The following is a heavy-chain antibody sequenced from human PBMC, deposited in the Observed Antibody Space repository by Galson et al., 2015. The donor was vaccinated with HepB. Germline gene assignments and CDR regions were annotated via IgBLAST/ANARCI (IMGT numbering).Heavy chain of an antibody. CDR1: GGTFSSYA. CDR3: ARGLELYDSSGYPAGFDAFDI. D-gene: IGHD3-22*01. Sequence: SVKVSCKASGGTFSSYAISWVRQAPGQGLEWMGGIIPIFGTANYAQKFQGRVTITADESTSTAYMELSSLRSEDTAVYYCARGLELYDSSGYPAGFDAFDIWGQGTMVAVSS. J-gene: IGHJ3*02. CDR2: IIPIFGTA. V-gene: IGHV1-69*13.